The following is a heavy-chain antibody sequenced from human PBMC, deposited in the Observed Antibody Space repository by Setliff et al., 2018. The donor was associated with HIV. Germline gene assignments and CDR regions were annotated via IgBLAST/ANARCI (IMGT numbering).Heavy chain of an antibody. CDR1: GFTFDDYA. J-gene: IGHJ4*02. D-gene: IGHD6-6*01. V-gene: IGHV3-9*01. CDR2: ISWNSGSM. Sequence: GGSLRLSCAASGFTFDDYAMHWVRQAPGKGLEWVSGISWNSGSMGYADSVKGRFTISRDNAKNSLYLQMNSLRPEDTALYYCAKGVGRSSSSAARFGYWGQGALVTVSS. CDR3: AKGVGRSSSSAARFGY.